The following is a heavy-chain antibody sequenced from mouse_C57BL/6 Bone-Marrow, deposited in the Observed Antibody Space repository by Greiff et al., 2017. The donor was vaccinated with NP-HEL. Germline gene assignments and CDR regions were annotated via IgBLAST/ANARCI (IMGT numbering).Heavy chain of an antibody. Sequence: VQVVESGAELARPGASVKLSCKASGYTFTSYGISWVKQRTGQGLEWIGEIYPRSGNTYYNEKFKGKATLTADKSSSTAYMELRSLTSEDSAVYFCARGVYYFDYWGQGTTLTVSS. CDR2: IYPRSGNT. CDR1: GYTFTSYG. J-gene: IGHJ2*01. CDR3: ARGVYYFDY. V-gene: IGHV1-81*01.